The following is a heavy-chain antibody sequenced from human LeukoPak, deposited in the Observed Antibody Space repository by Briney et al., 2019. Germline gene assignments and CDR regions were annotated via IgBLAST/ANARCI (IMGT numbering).Heavy chain of an antibody. CDR2: ISAYNGNT. D-gene: IGHD3-22*01. CDR3: ARDGPDYYDSSGYYFPNDY. Sequence: ASVKVSCKASGYTFTSYGISWVRQAPGQGLERMGWISAYNGNTNYAQKLQGRVTMTTDTSTCTAYMELRSLRSDDTAVYYCARDGPDYYDSSGYYFPNDYWGQGTLVTVSS. J-gene: IGHJ4*02. V-gene: IGHV1-18*01. CDR1: GYTFTSYG.